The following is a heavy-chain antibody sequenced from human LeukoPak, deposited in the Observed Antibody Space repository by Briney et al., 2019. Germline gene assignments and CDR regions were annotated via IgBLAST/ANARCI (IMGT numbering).Heavy chain of an antibody. D-gene: IGHD5-18*01. V-gene: IGHV4-39*07. CDR1: GGSISSSSYY. CDR3: ARAVRYSYGYDLPDY. Sequence: SETLSLTCTVSGGSISSSSYYWGWIRQPPGKGLEWIGSIYYSGSTYYNPSLKSRVTISVDKSKNQFSLKLSSVTAADTAVYYCARAVRYSYGYDLPDYWGQGTLVTVSS. J-gene: IGHJ4*02. CDR2: IYYSGST.